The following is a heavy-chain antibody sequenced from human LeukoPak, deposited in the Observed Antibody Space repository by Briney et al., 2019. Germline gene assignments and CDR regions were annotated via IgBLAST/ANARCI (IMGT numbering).Heavy chain of an antibody. Sequence: PGGSLGLSCAASGFTFSSYWMSWVRQAPGKGLEWVANIKQDGSEKYYVDSVKGRFTISRDNAKNSLYLQMNSLRAEDTAVYYCARAGSYDFWSGYYAWDYWGQGTLVTVSS. V-gene: IGHV3-7*01. CDR1: GFTFSSYW. CDR3: ARAGSYDFWSGYYAWDY. J-gene: IGHJ4*02. D-gene: IGHD3-3*01. CDR2: IKQDGSEK.